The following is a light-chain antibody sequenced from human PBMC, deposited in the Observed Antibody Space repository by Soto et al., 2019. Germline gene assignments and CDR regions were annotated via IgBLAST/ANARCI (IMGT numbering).Light chain of an antibody. Sequence: QSVLTQPPSVSGAPGQRVTISCTGSSSNIGAGYDVHWYQQLPGTAPKLLIFGISNRPLGVPDRFSGSKSGTSASLAITGLQAEDEADYYCHSYDSSLSGSYVFGTGTKVTVL. V-gene: IGLV1-40*01. CDR1: SSNIGAGYD. CDR3: HSYDSSLSGSYV. J-gene: IGLJ1*01. CDR2: GIS.